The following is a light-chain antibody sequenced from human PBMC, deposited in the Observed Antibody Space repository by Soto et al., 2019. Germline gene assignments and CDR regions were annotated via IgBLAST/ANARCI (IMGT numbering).Light chain of an antibody. CDR3: QQYDNWPPWT. J-gene: IGKJ1*01. CDR1: QSLGGN. CDR2: RAS. V-gene: IGKV3-15*01. Sequence: EIVMTQSPATLAVSPGDTATLSCRASQSLGGNLAWYQQKPGQGPRLLIFRASSRATGVPARFSASGSGTEFTLTISGLQSEDFAIYYCQQYDNWPPWTFGQGAKVEIK.